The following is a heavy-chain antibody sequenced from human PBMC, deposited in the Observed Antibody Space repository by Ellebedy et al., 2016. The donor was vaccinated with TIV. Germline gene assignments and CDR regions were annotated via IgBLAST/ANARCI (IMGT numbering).Heavy chain of an antibody. CDR2: IKRDGSEI. J-gene: IGHJ4*02. CDR3: ARFETREHSTSPEF. Sequence: GESLKISCAGSGFTFNNYWMTWVRQAPGKGLESVANIKRDGSEIYYVDSAKGRFTISRDNADNLMYLQMSSLRVEDTAVYYCARFETREHSTSPEFWGQGTLVTVSS. V-gene: IGHV3-7*01. D-gene: IGHD6-13*01. CDR1: GFTFNNYW.